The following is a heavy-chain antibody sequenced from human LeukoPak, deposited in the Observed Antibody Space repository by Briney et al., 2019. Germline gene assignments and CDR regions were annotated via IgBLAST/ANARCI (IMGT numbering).Heavy chain of an antibody. D-gene: IGHD7-27*01. CDR2: ISSSSTI. Sequence: GGSLRLSCAASGFTFSSYSMNWVRQAPGKGLEWVSYISSSSTIYYADSVKGRFTISRDNAKNSLYLQMNSLRDEDTAVYYCARDSRLWPNWGYDYWGQGTLVTVSS. CDR1: GFTFSSYS. CDR3: ARDSRLWPNWGYDY. J-gene: IGHJ4*02. V-gene: IGHV3-48*02.